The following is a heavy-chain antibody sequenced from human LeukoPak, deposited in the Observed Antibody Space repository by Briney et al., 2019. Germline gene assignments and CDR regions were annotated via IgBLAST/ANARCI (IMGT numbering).Heavy chain of an antibody. V-gene: IGHV3-7*01. J-gene: IGHJ4*02. D-gene: IGHD5-12*01. Sequence: GGSLRLSCAASGFTFSSYWTSWVRQAPGKGLEWVANIKQDGSEKYYVDSVKGRFTISRDNAKNSLYLQMNSLRAEDTAVYYCARRGYSGYDYGLDYWGQGTLVTVSS. CDR3: ARRGYSGYDYGLDY. CDR1: GFTFSSYW. CDR2: IKQDGSEK.